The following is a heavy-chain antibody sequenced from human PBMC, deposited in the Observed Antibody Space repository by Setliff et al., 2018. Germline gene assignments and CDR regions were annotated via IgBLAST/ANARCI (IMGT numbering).Heavy chain of an antibody. J-gene: IGHJ4*02. CDR2: ISGSAQTT. CDR1: GFTFSSYA. D-gene: IGHD5-18*01. Sequence: PGGSLRLSCAASGFTFSSYAITWVRQAPGKGLEWVSMISGSAQTTYYADSVKGRFTISRDNPKNTVYLHMTSLRAEDTAMYYCAKRGDTRTFDYWGQGTLVTVSS. CDR3: AKRGDTRTFDY. V-gene: IGHV3-23*01.